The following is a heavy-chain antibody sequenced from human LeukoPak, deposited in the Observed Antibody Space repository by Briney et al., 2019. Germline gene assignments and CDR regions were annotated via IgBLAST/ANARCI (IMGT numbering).Heavy chain of an antibody. CDR2: ISSSSSYI. Sequence: GGSLRLSCAASGFTFSSYSMNWVRQAPGKGLEWVSSISSSSSYIYYADSVKGRFTISRDNAKNSLYLQMNSLRAEDAAVYYCASGVTVTGDYWGQGTLVTVSS. CDR3: ASGVTVTGDY. V-gene: IGHV3-21*01. J-gene: IGHJ4*02. CDR1: GFTFSSYS. D-gene: IGHD4-17*01.